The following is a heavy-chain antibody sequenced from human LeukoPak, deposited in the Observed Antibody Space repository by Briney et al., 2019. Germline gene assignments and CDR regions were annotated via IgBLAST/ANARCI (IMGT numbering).Heavy chain of an antibody. CDR3: ASLPSSWYSRNDY. V-gene: IGHV3-33*05. Sequence: GGSLRLSCAASGFTFSSYGMHWVRQAPGKGLEWVAVISYDGSNKYYADSVKGRFTISRDNSKNTLYLQMNSLRAEDTAVYYCASLPSSWYSRNDYWGQGTLVTVSS. D-gene: IGHD6-13*01. CDR2: ISYDGSNK. CDR1: GFTFSSYG. J-gene: IGHJ4*02.